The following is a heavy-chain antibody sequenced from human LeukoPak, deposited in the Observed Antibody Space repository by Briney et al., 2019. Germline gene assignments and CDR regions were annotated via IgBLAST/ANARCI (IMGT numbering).Heavy chain of an antibody. CDR3: AKSDLRSTFDY. CDR1: GFTFSSYG. CDR2: ISYDGSNK. Sequence: PGGSLRLSCAASGFTFSSYGMHWVRQAPGKGLEWVAVISYDGSNKNYADSVKGRFTISRDNSKNTLYLQMNSLRAEDTAVYYCAKSDLRSTFDYWGQGTLVTVSS. D-gene: IGHD3-3*01. J-gene: IGHJ4*02. V-gene: IGHV3-30*18.